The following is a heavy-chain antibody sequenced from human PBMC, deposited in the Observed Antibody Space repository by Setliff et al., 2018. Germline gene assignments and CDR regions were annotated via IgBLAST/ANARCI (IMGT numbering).Heavy chain of an antibody. D-gene: IGHD1-26*01. CDR1: GFSFSNYW. Sequence: PGGSLRLSCAASGFSFSNYWMHWVRQAPGKGLVWVSRINSDGSSTNYADSVKGQFTVSRDNAKNSLYLQMNSLRAEDTAVYYCAKDGVGPTYTYFFDYWGQGTQV. CDR3: AKDGVGPTYTYFFDY. J-gene: IGHJ4*02. V-gene: IGHV3-74*01. CDR2: INSDGSST.